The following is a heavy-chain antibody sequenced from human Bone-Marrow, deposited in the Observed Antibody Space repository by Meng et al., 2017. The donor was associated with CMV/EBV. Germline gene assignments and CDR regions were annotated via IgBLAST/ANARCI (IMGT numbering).Heavy chain of an antibody. CDR2: ISSSGSTI. V-gene: IGHV3-48*03. Sequence: GSLRLSCAASGFTFSSYEMNWVRQAPGKGLEWVSYISSSGSTIYYADSVKGRFTISRDNAKNSLYLQMNSLRAEDTAVYYCAIRDYCSSTSCYKDYYYYGVDVWGQGTTVTVSS. J-gene: IGHJ6*02. D-gene: IGHD2-2*02. CDR3: AIRDYCSSTSCYKDYYYYGVDV. CDR1: GFTFSSYE.